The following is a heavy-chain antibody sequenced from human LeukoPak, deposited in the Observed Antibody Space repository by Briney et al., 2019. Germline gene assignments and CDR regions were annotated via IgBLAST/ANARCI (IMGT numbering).Heavy chain of an antibody. D-gene: IGHD6-6*01. CDR1: GYTFTGYY. Sequence: ASVKVSCKASGYTFTGYYMHWVRQAPGQGLEWMGRINPNSGGTNYAQKFQGRVTMTRDTSISTAYMEPSRLRSDDTAVYYCAREGIAARSLDYWGQGTLVTVSS. CDR2: INPNSGGT. CDR3: AREGIAARSLDY. J-gene: IGHJ4*02. V-gene: IGHV1-2*06.